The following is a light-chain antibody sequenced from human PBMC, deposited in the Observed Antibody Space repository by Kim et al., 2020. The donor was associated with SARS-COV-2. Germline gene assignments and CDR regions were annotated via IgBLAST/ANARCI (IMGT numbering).Light chain of an antibody. CDR2: GTS. J-gene: IGKJ1*01. CDR3: QQYGSSPRT. Sequence: SPGERATRSCRTSQSVSSSYFAWYQQKPGQAPRLLIYGTSTRATGIPDRFSGSGSGTDFTLTISRLEPEDFAVYYCQQYGSSPRTFGHGTKVDIK. CDR1: QSVSSSY. V-gene: IGKV3-20*01.